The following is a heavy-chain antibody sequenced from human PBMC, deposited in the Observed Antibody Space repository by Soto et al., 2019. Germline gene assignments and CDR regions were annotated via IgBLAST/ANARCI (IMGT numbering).Heavy chain of an antibody. D-gene: IGHD1-1*01. CDR1: GDSSSTYY. CDR3: ARRTRGDYYYGLDV. Sequence: PSETLSLTCSVSGDSSSTYYWGWIRQPPGKGLEWIGYINYSGRTNHNPSLKSRVTTSVDTSKNQFSLKLSSVTAADTAVYYCARRTRGDYYYGLDVWGQGTTVTVSS. J-gene: IGHJ6*02. V-gene: IGHV4-59*01. CDR2: INYSGRT.